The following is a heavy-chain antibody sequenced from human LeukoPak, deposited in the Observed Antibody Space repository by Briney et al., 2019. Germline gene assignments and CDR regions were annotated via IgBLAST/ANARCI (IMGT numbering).Heavy chain of an antibody. Sequence: SETLSLTCTVSGGSISRGDYYWSWIRQPPGKGLEWIGYIYYSGSTYYNPSLKSRVTISVDTSKNQFSLKLSSVTPADTAVYYCARDGSWAFDIWGQGTMVTVSS. V-gene: IGHV4-30-4*02. J-gene: IGHJ3*02. CDR1: GGSISRGDYY. CDR2: IYYSGST. D-gene: IGHD5-12*01. CDR3: ARDGSWAFDI.